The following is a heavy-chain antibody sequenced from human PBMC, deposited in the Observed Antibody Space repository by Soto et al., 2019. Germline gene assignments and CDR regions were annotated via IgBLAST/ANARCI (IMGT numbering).Heavy chain of an antibody. Sequence: EVQLLESGGGLVQPGGSLRLSCAASGFTFSSFAMSWVRQAPGKGLEWVSGISGSGDTTYYADSMKGRFTISRDNSKNPLYLRMDSLRAEDTAVYYCANSFGVAFDVWGQGTMVTVSS. J-gene: IGHJ3*01. CDR1: GFTFSSFA. CDR2: ISGSGDTT. D-gene: IGHD2-8*01. CDR3: ANSFGVAFDV. V-gene: IGHV3-23*01.